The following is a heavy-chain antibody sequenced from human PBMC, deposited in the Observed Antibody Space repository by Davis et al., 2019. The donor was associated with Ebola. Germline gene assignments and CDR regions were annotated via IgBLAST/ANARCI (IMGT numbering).Heavy chain of an antibody. CDR3: AKHMDV. V-gene: IGHV3-30-3*01. Sequence: PGGSLRLSCAASGFTFSSYAMHWVRQAPGKGLEWVAVISYDGSNKYYADSVKGRFTISRDNSKNTLYLQMNSLRAEDTAVYYCAKHMDVWGKGTTVTVSS. J-gene: IGHJ6*03. CDR2: ISYDGSNK. CDR1: GFTFSSYA.